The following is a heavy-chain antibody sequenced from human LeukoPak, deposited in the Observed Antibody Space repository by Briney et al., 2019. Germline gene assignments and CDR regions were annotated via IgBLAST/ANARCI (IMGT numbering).Heavy chain of an antibody. V-gene: IGHV1-2*02. CDR1: GYTFTGYY. Sequence: ASVKVSCTASGYTFTGYYMHWVRRAPGQGLEWMGWINPNSGGTNYAQKFQGRVTMTRDTSISTAYMELSRLRSDDTAVYYCARLGAYCSSTSCWGQGTLVTVSS. CDR3: ARLGAYCSSTSC. D-gene: IGHD2-2*01. J-gene: IGHJ4*02. CDR2: INPNSGGT.